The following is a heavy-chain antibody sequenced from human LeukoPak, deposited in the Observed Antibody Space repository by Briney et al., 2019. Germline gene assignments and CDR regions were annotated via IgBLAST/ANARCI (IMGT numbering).Heavy chain of an antibody. CDR1: GYTFTSYH. CDR2: INLSGGST. J-gene: IGHJ4*02. D-gene: IGHD2-8*01. Sequence: ASVKVSFTASGYTFTSYHMHWVRQAPGQGLEWMGLINLSGGSTTYAQRFQGRVTLTRDTSTSTVYMELSSLRSEDTAVYYCARDYVDAIPMIKDYWGQGTLVTVSS. V-gene: IGHV1-46*01. CDR3: ARDYVDAIPMIKDY.